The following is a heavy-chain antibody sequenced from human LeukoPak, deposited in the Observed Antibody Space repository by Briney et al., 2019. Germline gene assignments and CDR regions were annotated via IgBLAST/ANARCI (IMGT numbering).Heavy chain of an antibody. CDR1: GYTFTNYG. J-gene: IGHJ2*01. D-gene: IGHD6-19*01. CDR3: ARTVAGGGYWYFDL. Sequence: ASVKVSCKASGYTFTNYGLTWVRQAPGQGLEWMGWISVYNDKSNYAQKFQGRVTMTADTSTRTAYLELRSLRSDDTVVYYCARTVAGGGYWYFDLWGRGTLVTVSS. CDR2: ISVYNDKS. V-gene: IGHV1-18*01.